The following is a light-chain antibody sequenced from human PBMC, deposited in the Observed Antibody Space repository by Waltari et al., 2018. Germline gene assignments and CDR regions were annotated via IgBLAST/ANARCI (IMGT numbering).Light chain of an antibody. CDR2: DVT. J-gene: IGLJ1*01. CDR1: SSDVGDFNH. Sequence: QSVLTQPASVSESPGQSITIPCTGTSSDVGDFNHVSWYQQQPDKAPKLLIYDVTIRPSGVPDRFPGTKSGHPASLTMSGLQGDDEADYYCSSDTTSGSYVFASGTKVTVL. V-gene: IGLV2-14*03. CDR3: SSDTTSGSYV.